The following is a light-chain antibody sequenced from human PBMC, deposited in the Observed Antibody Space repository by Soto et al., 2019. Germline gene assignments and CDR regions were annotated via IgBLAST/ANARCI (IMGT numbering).Light chain of an antibody. V-gene: IGLV1-40*01. CDR2: ANS. CDR1: SSNTGAGYD. J-gene: IGLJ1*01. Sequence: QAVVTQPPSVSGAPGQRVTISCTGSSSNTGAGYDVHWYQQLPGRAPKLLIYANSDRPSGVPDRFSGSKSGTSASLDITGLQPEDEADYYCQSYDSSLRGYVFGTGTKVTVL. CDR3: QSYDSSLRGYV.